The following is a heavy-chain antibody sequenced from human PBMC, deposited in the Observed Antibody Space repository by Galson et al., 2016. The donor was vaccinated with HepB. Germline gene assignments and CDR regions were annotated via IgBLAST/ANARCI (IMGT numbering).Heavy chain of an antibody. CDR3: ASFRQGDIPVAAPTFDV. CDR2: INPNSGDT. CDR1: GYTFTGYY. V-gene: IGHV1-2*02. D-gene: IGHD6-19*01. J-gene: IGHJ3*01. Sequence: SVKVSCKASGYTFTGYYLHWVRQAPGQGLEWMGWINPNSGDTKYAQRFRGRITMTRDTSISTAYMELSRLKSDDTAMFYCASFRQGDIPVAAPTFDVWGQGTMVTVSS.